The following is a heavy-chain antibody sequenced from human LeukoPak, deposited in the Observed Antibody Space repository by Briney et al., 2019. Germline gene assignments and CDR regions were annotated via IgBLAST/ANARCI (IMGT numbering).Heavy chain of an antibody. D-gene: IGHD6-13*01. CDR1: GFTVSSNS. CDR2: INHSGST. CDR3: ARRRYSSSWPFDY. V-gene: IGHV4-34*01. J-gene: IGHJ4*02. Sequence: GSLRLSCTVSGFTVSSNSMSWIRQPPGKGLEWIGEINHSGSTNYNPSLKSRVTISVDTSKNQFSLKLSSVTAADTAVYYCARRRYSSSWPFDYWGQGTLVTVSS.